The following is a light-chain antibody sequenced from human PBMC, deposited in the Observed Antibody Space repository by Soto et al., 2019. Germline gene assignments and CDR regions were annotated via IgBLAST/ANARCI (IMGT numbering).Light chain of an antibody. V-gene: IGKV3-11*01. CDR1: QSVSSY. Sequence: EIVLTQSPATLSLSPGERATLSCRASQSVSSYLAWYQQKPGQTPRLLIYDSSNRATGLPARFSGSGYGPDFTLTISSLEPEDFAVYYCQQRSSWPRTFGQGTNLEIK. J-gene: IGKJ2*01. CDR2: DSS. CDR3: QQRSSWPRT.